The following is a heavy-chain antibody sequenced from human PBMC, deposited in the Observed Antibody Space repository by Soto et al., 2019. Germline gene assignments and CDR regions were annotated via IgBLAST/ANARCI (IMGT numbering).Heavy chain of an antibody. CDR1: GYTLTELS. J-gene: IGHJ4*02. D-gene: IGHD3-10*01. CDR2: FDPADRGT. Sequence: VASVNASCKVSGYTLTELSMHCVRQAPGKGLGWMGGFDPADRGTIYAQKFQGRVTMTEDTSTDTSYMELSSLRSEDTAVYYCATLGSSYCPFHDYCSRGTLVTVSS. V-gene: IGHV1-24*01. CDR3: ATLGSSYCPFHDY.